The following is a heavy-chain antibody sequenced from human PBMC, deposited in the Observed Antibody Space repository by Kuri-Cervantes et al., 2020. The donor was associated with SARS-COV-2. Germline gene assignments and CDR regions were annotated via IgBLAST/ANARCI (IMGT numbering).Heavy chain of an antibody. CDR2: INPNNGGT. J-gene: IGHJ5*02. D-gene: IGHD3-3*01. CDR1: GYTFTGYY. Sequence: ASVTVSCKPSGYTFTGYYMHWVRPAPGQGLEWMGWINPNNGGTNYAQKFQGRVTMTRDTSISTAYMELGILRSEDTAVYYCARSVSRTIFGVGNWFDPWGQGTLVTVSS. V-gene: IGHV1-2*02. CDR3: ARSVSRTIFGVGNWFDP.